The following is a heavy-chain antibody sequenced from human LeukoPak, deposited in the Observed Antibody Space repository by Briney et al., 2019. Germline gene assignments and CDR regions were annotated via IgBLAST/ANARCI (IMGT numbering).Heavy chain of an antibody. D-gene: IGHD3-10*01. J-gene: IGHJ5*02. Sequence: PSETLSLTCTVSGGSISSGGYYWSWIRQHPGKGLEWIGYIYYSGSTHYNPSLKSRVTISVDTSKNQFSLKLSSVTAADTAVYYCARGTMVRGFGPWGQGTLVTVSS. V-gene: IGHV4-31*03. CDR2: IYYSGST. CDR3: ARGTMVRGFGP. CDR1: GGSISSGGYY.